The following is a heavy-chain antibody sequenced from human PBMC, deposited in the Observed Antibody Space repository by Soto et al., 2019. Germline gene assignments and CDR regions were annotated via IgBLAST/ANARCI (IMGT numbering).Heavy chain of an antibody. CDR1: GYTFTSYD. D-gene: IGHD2-15*01. CDR3: ARGRTHCSGGSCYLNWFDP. Sequence: ASVKVSCKASGYTFTSYDINWVRQATGQGLEWMGWMNPNSGNTGYAQKFQGRVTMTRNTSISTAYMELSSLRSEDTAVYYCARGRTHCSGGSCYLNWFDPWGQGTLVTVSS. CDR2: MNPNSGNT. J-gene: IGHJ5*02. V-gene: IGHV1-8*01.